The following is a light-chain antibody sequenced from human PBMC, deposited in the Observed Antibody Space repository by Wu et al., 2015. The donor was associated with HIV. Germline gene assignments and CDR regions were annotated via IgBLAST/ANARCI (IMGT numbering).Light chain of an antibody. CDR2: AAS. Sequence: AIRITQSPSSLSASTGDRVTITCRASQAISSSLAWYQQKPGKAPRLLIYAASSLHSGAPSRFSGSGSGTDFILTISCLQSDDFATHYCQQYSAGVTFGGGTKVEIK. V-gene: IGKV1-8*01. J-gene: IGKJ4*01. CDR3: QQYSAGVT. CDR1: QAISSS.